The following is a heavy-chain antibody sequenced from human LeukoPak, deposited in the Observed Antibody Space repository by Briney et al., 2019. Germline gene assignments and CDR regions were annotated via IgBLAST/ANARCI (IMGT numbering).Heavy chain of an antibody. CDR2: IIPIFGTA. CDR1: GGTFSSYA. D-gene: IGHD1-7*01. CDR3: ARGATSNWNYDY. V-gene: IGHV1-69*05. J-gene: IGHJ4*02. Sequence: SVRVSCKASGGTFSSYAISWVRQAPGQGLGWMGGIIPIFGTANYAQKFQGRVTITTDESTSTAYMELSSLRSEDTAVYYCARGATSNWNYDYWGQGTLVTVSS.